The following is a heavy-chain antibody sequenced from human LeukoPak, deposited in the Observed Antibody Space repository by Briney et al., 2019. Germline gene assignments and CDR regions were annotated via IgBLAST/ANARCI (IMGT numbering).Heavy chain of an antibody. J-gene: IGHJ6*02. V-gene: IGHV4-59*01. CDR3: AREGWSSTSYRMDV. CDR2: IYYSGTT. Sequence: AGGSLRLSCAASGFTFSSYWMHWIRQPPGKGLEWIGYIYYSGTTNYNPSLKSRVTISVDTSKNQFSLKLSSVTAADTAVYYCAREGWSSTSYRMDVWGQGTTVTVSS. D-gene: IGHD2-2*01. CDR1: GFTFSSYW.